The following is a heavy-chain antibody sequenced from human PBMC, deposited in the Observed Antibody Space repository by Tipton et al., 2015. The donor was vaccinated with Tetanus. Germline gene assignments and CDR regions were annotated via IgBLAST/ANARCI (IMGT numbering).Heavy chain of an antibody. D-gene: IGHD3-10*01. CDR2: ISYDGSNK. J-gene: IGHJ4*02. CDR3: ARDYFGSGSNYYFDY. Sequence: SLRLSCAASGFTFNNYAMHWVRQAPGKGLEWVAVISYDGSNKYDAESVKGRLTISRDNSNNTLYVQMDSLRADDTAVYYCARDYFGSGSNYYFDYWGQGSQVSVSS. V-gene: IGHV3-30-3*01. CDR1: GFTFNNYA.